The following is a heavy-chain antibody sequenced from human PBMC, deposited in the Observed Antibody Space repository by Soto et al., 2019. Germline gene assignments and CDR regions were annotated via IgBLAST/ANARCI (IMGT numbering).Heavy chain of an antibody. D-gene: IGHD3-9*01. V-gene: IGHV3-33*01. Sequence: LXLSCDASRFSFSTCCMHWVRQAPGKGLEWVAAIFHDGSEKYYAHSVKGRFAISRDNSKNTLYLQMSSLRAEDTAVYYCARDPADILTGYPDYWGQGSLVTVSS. CDR2: IFHDGSEK. CDR3: ARDPADILTGYPDY. CDR1: RFSFSTCC. J-gene: IGHJ4*02.